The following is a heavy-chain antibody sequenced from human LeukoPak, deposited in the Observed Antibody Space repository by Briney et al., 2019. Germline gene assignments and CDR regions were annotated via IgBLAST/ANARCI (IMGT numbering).Heavy chain of an antibody. CDR2: INPDGSAR. J-gene: IGHJ4*02. Sequence: PGGSLRLSCTASGFIFSDVWMSWVRQAPGKGLERVANINPDGSARSYLDSVKGRFTISRDNAKNSLYLQMGSLRAEDTAVYYCARGLRWSDRWGQGTLVIVSS. CDR3: ARGLRWSDR. CDR1: GFIFSDVW. V-gene: IGHV3-7*01. D-gene: IGHD4-23*01.